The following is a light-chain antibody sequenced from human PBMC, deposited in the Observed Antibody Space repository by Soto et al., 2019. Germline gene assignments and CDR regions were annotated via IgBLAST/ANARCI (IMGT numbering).Light chain of an antibody. V-gene: IGKV1-33*01. CDR3: QQYDDTPIT. J-gene: IGKJ5*01. Sequence: DIQMTQSPSSLSASVGDRLTITCQASQDISNYLNWYQQKPGKAPKLLISDASILETGVPSRFSGSGSGTDFTFTISSLQPEDIATYYWQQYDDTPITFGQGTRLEIK. CDR1: QDISNY. CDR2: DAS.